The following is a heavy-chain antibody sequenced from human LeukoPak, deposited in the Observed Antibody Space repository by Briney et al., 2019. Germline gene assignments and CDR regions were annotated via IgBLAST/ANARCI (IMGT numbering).Heavy chain of an antibody. J-gene: IGHJ4*02. V-gene: IGHV4-39*01. D-gene: IGHD3-10*01. CDR3: ARGGALDY. CDR2: IYYSGST. CDR1: GGSISSSSYY. Sequence: SETLSLTCTVSGGSISSSSYYWGWIRQPPGKGLEWIGSIYYSGSTYYNPSLKSRVTISVDTSKNQFSLKLSSVTAADTAMYYCARGGALDYWGQGTLVTVSS.